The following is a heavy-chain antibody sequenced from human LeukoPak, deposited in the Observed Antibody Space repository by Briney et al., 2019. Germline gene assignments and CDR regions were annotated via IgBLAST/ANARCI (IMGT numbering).Heavy chain of an antibody. D-gene: IGHD3-16*02. J-gene: IGHJ4*02. CDR1: GFTFSNYG. Sequence: HSGGSLRLSCVASGFTFSNYGMSWVRQAPGKGLEWVSAISGSGGSTYYADSVKGRFTISRDNSKNTLYLQTNSLRAEDTAVYYCAKEAVLVLHYFDYWGQGTLVTVSS. CDR3: AKEAVLVLHYFDY. V-gene: IGHV3-23*01. CDR2: ISGSGGST.